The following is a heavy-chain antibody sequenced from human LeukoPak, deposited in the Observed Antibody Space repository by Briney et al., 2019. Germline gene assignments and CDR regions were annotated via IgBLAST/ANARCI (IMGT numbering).Heavy chain of an antibody. J-gene: IGHJ4*02. Sequence: GGPLRLSCALAGFTFSRFGMQWVRQSPGKGLEWVAVIWYDGSTKVYADSVKGRFTISRDNSRNTRYLQVNSLRAEDTAVYYCARDRYSSMWSVFEYWGQGALVTVSS. D-gene: IGHD6-19*01. CDR3: ARDRYSSMWSVFEY. V-gene: IGHV3-33*01. CDR2: IWYDGSTK. CDR1: GFTFSRFG.